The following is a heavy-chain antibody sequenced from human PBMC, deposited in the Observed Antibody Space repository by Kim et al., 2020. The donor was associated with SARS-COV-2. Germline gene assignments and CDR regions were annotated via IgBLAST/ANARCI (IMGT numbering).Heavy chain of an antibody. CDR1: GFTFSSYA. J-gene: IGHJ4*02. V-gene: IGHV3-30-3*01. D-gene: IGHD3-3*01. Sequence: GGSLRLSCAASGFTFSSYAMHWVRQAPGKGLEWVAVISYDGSNKYYADSVKGRFTISRDNSKNTLYLQMNSLRAEDTAVYYCARDAHRHETYYDFWSGYFYYFDYWGQGTLVTVSS. CDR3: ARDAHRHETYYDFWSGYFYYFDY. CDR2: ISYDGSNK.